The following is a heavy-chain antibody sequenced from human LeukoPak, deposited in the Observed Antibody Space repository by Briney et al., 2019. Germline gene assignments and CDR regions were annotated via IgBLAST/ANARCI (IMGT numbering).Heavy chain of an antibody. CDR1: GFTFSTYS. CDR3: ARGRSITLLRGVAMSDGFDI. D-gene: IGHD3-10*01. CDR2: IDSTTSYI. V-gene: IGHV3-21*01. J-gene: IGHJ3*02. Sequence: GGSLRLSCAASGFTFSTYSMNWVRQAPGKGLEWVSFIDSTTSYIYYGDSVKGRFTISRDNAKNSLYLQMNGLRAEDTAVYYCARGRSITLLRGVAMSDGFDIWGQGAMVTVSS.